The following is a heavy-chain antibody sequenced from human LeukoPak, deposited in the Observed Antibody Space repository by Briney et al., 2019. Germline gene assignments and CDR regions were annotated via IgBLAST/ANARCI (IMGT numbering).Heavy chain of an antibody. D-gene: IGHD5-24*01. CDR3: ASSRDGYNLDAFDI. J-gene: IGHJ3*02. CDR1: GGSISSYY. V-gene: IGHV4-59*01. CDR2: IYYSGST. Sequence: PSETLSLTCTVSGGSISSYYWSWIRQPPGKGLEWIGYIYYSGSTNYNPSPKSRVTISVDTSKNQFSLKLSSVTAADTTVYYCASSRDGYNLDAFDIWGQGTMVTVSS.